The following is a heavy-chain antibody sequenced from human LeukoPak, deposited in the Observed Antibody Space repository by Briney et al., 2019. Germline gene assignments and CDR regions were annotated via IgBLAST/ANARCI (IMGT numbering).Heavy chain of an antibody. CDR1: GFTFSNHA. J-gene: IGHJ4*02. CDR3: AKLPYSSAWYIDY. V-gene: IGHV3-23*01. CDR2: ISGSGGST. Sequence: GGSLRLSCAASGFTFSNHAMSWVRQAPGKGLEWVSAISGSGGSTYYADSVKGRFTISRDNSKNTLSPQMSSLRAEDTAVYYCAKLPYSSAWYIDYWGQGTLVTVSS. D-gene: IGHD6-19*01.